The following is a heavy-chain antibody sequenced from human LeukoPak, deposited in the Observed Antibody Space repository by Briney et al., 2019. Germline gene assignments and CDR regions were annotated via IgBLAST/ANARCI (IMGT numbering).Heavy chain of an antibody. CDR2: INPNSGGT. CDR3: ARNYGGNSEFRH. D-gene: IGHD4-23*01. Sequence: GASVKVSCKASGDIFTGYYMQWVRQAPGQGLEWMGWINPNSGGTYYAQKFQGRVTMTRDTSISTAYMELSRLRSDDTAVYYCARNYGGNSEFRHWGQGTLVTVSS. V-gene: IGHV1-2*02. CDR1: GDIFTGYY. J-gene: IGHJ4*02.